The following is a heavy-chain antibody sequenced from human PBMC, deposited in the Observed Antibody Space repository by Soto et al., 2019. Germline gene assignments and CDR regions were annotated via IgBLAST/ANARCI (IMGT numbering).Heavy chain of an antibody. J-gene: IGHJ4*02. V-gene: IGHV4-34*01. Sequence: SATLSLTCACDGWSVRVYFWTLVRPPPGKGLEWIGEINHSGSTNYNPSLKSRVTISVDTSENQFSLRLTSVTAADTAVYYCVRGQWLPRGEYWGQGTLVTVSS. D-gene: IGHD6-19*01. CDR2: INHSGST. CDR3: VRGQWLPRGEY. CDR1: GWSVRVYF.